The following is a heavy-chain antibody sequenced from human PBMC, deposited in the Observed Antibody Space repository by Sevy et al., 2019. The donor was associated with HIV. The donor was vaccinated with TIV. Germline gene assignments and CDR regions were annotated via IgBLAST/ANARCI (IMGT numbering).Heavy chain of an antibody. V-gene: IGHV4-38-2*01. Sequence: SETLSLTCAVSGYSISSGYYWGWIRQPPGKGLEWIGSIYHSGSTYYNPSLKSRVTISVDTSKNQFSLKLSSVTTADTAVYYCARRGVGEDYWGQGTLVTVSS. CDR3: ARRGVGEDY. D-gene: IGHD1-26*01. CDR2: IYHSGST. CDR1: GYSISSGYY. J-gene: IGHJ4*02.